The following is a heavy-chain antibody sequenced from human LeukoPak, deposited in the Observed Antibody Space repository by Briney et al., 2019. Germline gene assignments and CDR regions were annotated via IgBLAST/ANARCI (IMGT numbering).Heavy chain of an antibody. CDR3: ASLGAGIAARY. CDR1: GFTFSSYS. CDR2: ISTSSSYI. D-gene: IGHD6-6*01. V-gene: IGHV3-21*01. Sequence: GGSLRLSCAASGFTFSSYSMNWVRQAPGKGLEWVSSISTSSSYIYYADSVKGRFTIPRDNAKNSLYLQMNSLRAEDTAVYYCASLGAGIAARYWGQGTLVTVSS. J-gene: IGHJ4*02.